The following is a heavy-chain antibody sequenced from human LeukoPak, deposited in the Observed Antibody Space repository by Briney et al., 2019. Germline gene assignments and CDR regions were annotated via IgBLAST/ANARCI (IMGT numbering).Heavy chain of an antibody. CDR3: ARGVAARPFYFYYYMDV. CDR1: GFTFNTYT. V-gene: IGHV4-34*01. Sequence: PGGSLRLSCAASGFTFNTYTMNWVRQPPGKGLEWIGEINQSGSTNYNPSLKSRVTISIDTSKNQFSLKVSSVTAADTAVYYCARGVAARPFYFYYYMDVWDTGTTVTFSS. CDR2: INQSGST. D-gene: IGHD6-6*01. J-gene: IGHJ6*03.